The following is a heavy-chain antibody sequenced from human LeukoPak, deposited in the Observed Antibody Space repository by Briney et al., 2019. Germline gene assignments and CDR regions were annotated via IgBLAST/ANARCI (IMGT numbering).Heavy chain of an antibody. CDR2: ISGGGTYI. CDR3: ATSGYTHAFDY. CDR1: GFTFSDSY. D-gene: IGHD5-18*01. Sequence: GGSLRLSCAASGFTFSDSYMTWIRQAPGKGLEWVAYISGGGTYIHYADSVKGRFTISRDNAKNSLYLQMNSLRAEDTAMYYCATSGYTHAFDYWGQGTLVTVSS. J-gene: IGHJ4*02. V-gene: IGHV3-11*03.